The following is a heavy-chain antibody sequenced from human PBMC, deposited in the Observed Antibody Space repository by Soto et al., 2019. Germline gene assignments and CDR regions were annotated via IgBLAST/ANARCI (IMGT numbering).Heavy chain of an antibody. CDR1: GGSISSSSYY. Sequence: ASETLSLTCTVSGGSISSSSYYWGWIRQPPGKGLEWIGSIYYSGSTYYNPSLKSRVTISVDTSKNQFSLKLSSVTAADTAVYYCARGAAAGYMDVWGKGTTVTVSS. CDR2: IYYSGST. D-gene: IGHD6-13*01. CDR3: ARGAAAGYMDV. V-gene: IGHV4-39*01. J-gene: IGHJ6*03.